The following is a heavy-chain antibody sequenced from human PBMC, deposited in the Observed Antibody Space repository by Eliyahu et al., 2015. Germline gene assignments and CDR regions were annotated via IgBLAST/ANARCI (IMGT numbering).Heavy chain of an antibody. J-gene: IGHJ4*02. CDR2: IYYSGST. CDR3: ARHVLSIGKWANPHHIFDY. CDR1: GGSISSYY. V-gene: IGHV4-59*08. Sequence: QVQLQESGPGLVKPSETLSLTCTVSGGSISSYYWSWIRQPPGKGLEWIGYIYYSGSTNYNPSLKSRVTISVDTSKNQFSLKLSSVTAADTAVYYCARHVLSIGKWANPHHIFDYWGQGTLVTVSS. D-gene: IGHD4/OR15-4a*01.